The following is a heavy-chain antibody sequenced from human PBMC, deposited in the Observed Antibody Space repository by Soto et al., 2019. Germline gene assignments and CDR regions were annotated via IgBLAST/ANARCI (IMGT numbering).Heavy chain of an antibody. CDR2: ISAYNGNT. CDR3: ARDESTIFGVALGGGLNDY. CDR1: GYTFTSYG. Sequence: QVPLVQSGAEVKKPGASVKVSCKASGYTFTSYGISWVRQAPGQGLEWMGWISAYNGNTNYAQKLQGRVTMTTDTSTSTAYMELRSLRSDDTAVYYCARDESTIFGVALGGGLNDYWGQGTLVTVSS. V-gene: IGHV1-18*04. J-gene: IGHJ4*02. D-gene: IGHD3-3*01.